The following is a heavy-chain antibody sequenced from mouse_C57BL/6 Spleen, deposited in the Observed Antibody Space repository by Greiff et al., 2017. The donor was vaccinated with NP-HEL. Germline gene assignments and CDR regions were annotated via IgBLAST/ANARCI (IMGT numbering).Heavy chain of an antibody. CDR3: ARKGFITTVVAFDY. D-gene: IGHD1-1*01. Sequence: QVQLKESGAELVKPGASVKISCKASGYAFSSYWMNWVKQRPGKGLEWIGQIYPGDGDTNYNGKFKGKATLTADKSSSTAYMQLSSLTSEDSAVYFCARKGFITTVVAFDYWGQGTTLTVSS. J-gene: IGHJ2*01. CDR2: IYPGDGDT. V-gene: IGHV1-80*01. CDR1: GYAFSSYW.